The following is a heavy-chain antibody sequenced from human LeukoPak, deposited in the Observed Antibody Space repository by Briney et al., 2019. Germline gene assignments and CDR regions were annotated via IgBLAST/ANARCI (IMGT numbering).Heavy chain of an antibody. J-gene: IGHJ4*02. CDR2: IYPGECDT. D-gene: IGHD1-7*01. CDR3: ARRWNYGYDY. CDR1: GYPFTSYW. V-gene: IGHV5-51*01. Sequence: GGSFQISCKGSGYPFTSYWIGGGRQLPGKGLEGRGIIYPGECDTRYSPSFQAQVTISADKSLSTAYLQWSSLKASDTAIYYCARRWNYGYDYWGQGTLVTVSS.